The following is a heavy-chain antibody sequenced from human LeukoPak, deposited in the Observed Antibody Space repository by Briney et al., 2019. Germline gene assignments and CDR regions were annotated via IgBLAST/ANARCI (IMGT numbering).Heavy chain of an antibody. CDR2: ISSAGSHI. CDR3: ARDPASLGYCSSTSCYHFDC. V-gene: IGHV3-21*01. Sequence: GGSLRLSCGASAFTFSVYNMNWVRQAPGKGLEWVSSISSAGSHIYYADSVKGRFTISRDNANNSLYLQVNNLRAEDTAVYYCARDPASLGYCSSTSCYHFDCWSQGTLVTVSS. CDR1: AFTFSVYN. D-gene: IGHD2-2*01. J-gene: IGHJ4*02.